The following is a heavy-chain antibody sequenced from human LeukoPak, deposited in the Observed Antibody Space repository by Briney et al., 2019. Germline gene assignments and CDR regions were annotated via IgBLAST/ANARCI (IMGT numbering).Heavy chain of an antibody. J-gene: IGHJ4*02. CDR2: IYYSGST. Sequence: SDTLSLTCTVSGGSISNSPYYWGWIRQPPGKGLEWIGSIYYSGSTYYNPSLKSRVTISVDTSKNQFSLKLSSVTAADTAVYYCARDTDSSGYYLDYWGQGTLVTVSS. CDR1: GGSISNSPYY. D-gene: IGHD3-22*01. CDR3: ARDTDSSGYYLDY. V-gene: IGHV4-39*07.